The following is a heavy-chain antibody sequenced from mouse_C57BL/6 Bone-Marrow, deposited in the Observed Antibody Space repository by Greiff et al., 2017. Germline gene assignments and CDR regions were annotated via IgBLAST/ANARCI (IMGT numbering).Heavy chain of an antibody. D-gene: IGHD1-1*01. CDR3: TRQGLYGSSKYYFDY. Sequence: QVQLKQSGAELVRPGASVTLSCKASGYTFTDSEMHWVKQTPVHGLEWIGAIDPETGGTAYNQKFKGKAILTADKSSSTAYMELRSLTSEDSAVYYCTRQGLYGSSKYYFDYWGQGTTLTVSS. CDR1: GYTFTDSE. CDR2: IDPETGGT. V-gene: IGHV1-15*01. J-gene: IGHJ2*01.